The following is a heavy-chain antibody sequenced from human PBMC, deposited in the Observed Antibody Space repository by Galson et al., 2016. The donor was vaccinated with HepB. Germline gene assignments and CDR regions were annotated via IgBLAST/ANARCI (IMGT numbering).Heavy chain of an antibody. J-gene: IGHJ3*01. D-gene: IGHD4/OR15-4a*01. V-gene: IGHV1-69*13. CDR3: ARRGGCGATTCPTQYAFDV. CDR1: GGSFSVYR. CDR2: IIPMTGTA. Sequence: SVKVSCKASGGSFSVYRINWVRQAPGQGLEWMGGIIPMTGTADYAQNFQGRVTFTADESTDTGYMELSSLRSEDTAVYYCARRGGCGATTCPTQYAFDVWGQGTMLTVSS.